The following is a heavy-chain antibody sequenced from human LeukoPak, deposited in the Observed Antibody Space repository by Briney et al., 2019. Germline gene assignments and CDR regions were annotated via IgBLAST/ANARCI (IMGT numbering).Heavy chain of an antibody. CDR2: ISPYNGNT. CDR3: ARGYSYGYDY. CDR1: GYTFSRHG. J-gene: IGHJ4*02. D-gene: IGHD5-18*01. Sequence: ASVKVSCKASGYTFSRHGISWVRQAPGQGLEWMGWISPYNGNTKYAQRLQGRVTMTADTSTSTAYMELRSLRSDDAAVYYCARGYSYGYDYWGQGTLVTVSS. V-gene: IGHV1-18*04.